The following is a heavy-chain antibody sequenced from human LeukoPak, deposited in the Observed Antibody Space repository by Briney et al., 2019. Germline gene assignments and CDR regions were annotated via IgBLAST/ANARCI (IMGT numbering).Heavy chain of an antibody. CDR3: ARGRYCSSTSCHIHDY. Sequence: ASVKVSCKASGYTFTGHYIHWVRQAPGQGLEWMGWINPNSDSTNYVQKFQGRVTMTRDTSISTAYMELGRLNSDDTAVYYRARGRYCSSTSCHIHDYWGQGTLVTVSS. CDR1: GYTFTGHY. V-gene: IGHV1-2*02. D-gene: IGHD2-2*02. J-gene: IGHJ4*02. CDR2: INPNSDST.